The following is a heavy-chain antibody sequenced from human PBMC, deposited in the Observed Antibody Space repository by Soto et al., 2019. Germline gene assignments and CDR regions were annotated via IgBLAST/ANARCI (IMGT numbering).Heavy chain of an antibody. CDR3: ARFIGGAYGMDV. Sequence: ASVKVSCKASGYTFTSYYMHWVRQAPGQGLEWMGIINPSGGNTTYAQKFQGRVTMTRDTSTGTVYMDVSSPRSEDTAVYYCARFIGGAYGMDVWGQGTTVTVSS. CDR1: GYTFTSYY. CDR2: INPSGGNT. J-gene: IGHJ6*02. V-gene: IGHV1-46*01. D-gene: IGHD2-15*01.